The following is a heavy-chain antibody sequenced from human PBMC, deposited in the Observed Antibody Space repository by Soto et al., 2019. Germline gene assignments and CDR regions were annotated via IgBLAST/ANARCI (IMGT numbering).Heavy chain of an antibody. CDR1: EFTFSRQG. CDR2: ISYDGSNE. D-gene: IGHD5-12*01. CDR3: AKDRRGGYDSDYYGMDV. Sequence: PGGSLRLSCAASEFTFSRQGMHWVRQAPGKGLEWVTVISYDGSNEDYADSVKGRFTISRDNSKNTLYLQMNSLRAEDTAVYYCAKDRRGGYDSDYYGMDVWGQGTTVTVSS. J-gene: IGHJ6*02. V-gene: IGHV3-30*18.